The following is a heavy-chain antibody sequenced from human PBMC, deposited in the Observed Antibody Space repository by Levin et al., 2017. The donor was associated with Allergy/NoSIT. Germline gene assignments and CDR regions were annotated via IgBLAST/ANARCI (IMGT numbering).Heavy chain of an antibody. CDR2: ISSSSSYI. V-gene: IGHV3-21*06. CDR3: AREGDSGYDSTYFDS. J-gene: IGHJ4*02. CDR1: GFTFSSYS. Sequence: SCAASGFTFSSYSMNWVRQAPGKGLEWVSSISSSSSYIYYADSVKGRFTISRDNAKNSLYLQMNSLRAEDTAVYYCAREGDSGYDSTYFDSWGQGTLVTVSS. D-gene: IGHD5-12*01.